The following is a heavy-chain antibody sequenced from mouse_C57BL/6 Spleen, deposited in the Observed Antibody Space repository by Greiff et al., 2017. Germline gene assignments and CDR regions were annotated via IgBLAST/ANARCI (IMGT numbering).Heavy chain of an antibody. Sequence: VQLQESGPELVKPGASVKISCKASGYAFSSSWMNWVKQRPGKGLEWIGRIYPGDGDTNYNGKFKGKATLTADKSSSTAYMQLSSLTSEDSAVYFCARQTTVVAVEFDYWGQGTTLTVSS. CDR3: ARQTTVVAVEFDY. D-gene: IGHD1-1*01. CDR2: IYPGDGDT. V-gene: IGHV1-82*01. CDR1: GYAFSSSW. J-gene: IGHJ2*01.